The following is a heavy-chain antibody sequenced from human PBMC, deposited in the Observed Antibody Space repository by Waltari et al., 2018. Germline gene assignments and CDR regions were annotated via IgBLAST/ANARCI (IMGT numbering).Heavy chain of an antibody. D-gene: IGHD4-17*01. Sequence: QVQLQESGPGLVKPSETLSLTCTVSGGSISSYYWSWIRQPAGKGLEWIGRIYTSGSTNYNPSLKSRVTISVDKSKNQFPLKLSSVTAADTAVYYCARENFIYGDYESIDYWGQGTLVTVSS. J-gene: IGHJ4*02. V-gene: IGHV4-4*07. CDR3: ARENFIYGDYESIDY. CDR1: GGSISSYY. CDR2: IYTSGST.